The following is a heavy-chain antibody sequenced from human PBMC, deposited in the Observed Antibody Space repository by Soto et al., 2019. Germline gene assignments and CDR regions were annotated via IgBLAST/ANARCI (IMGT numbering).Heavy chain of an antibody. CDR3: ARATVVTQYDFDY. CDR1: GFTFSSYA. D-gene: IGHD4-17*01. CDR2: ISYDGSNK. J-gene: IGHJ4*02. V-gene: IGHV3-30-3*01. Sequence: GGSLRLSCAASGFTFSSYAMHWVRQAPGKGLEWVAVISYDGSNKYYADSVKGRFTISRDNSKNTLYLQMNSLRAEDTAVYYCARATVVTQYDFDYWGQGTLVTVSS.